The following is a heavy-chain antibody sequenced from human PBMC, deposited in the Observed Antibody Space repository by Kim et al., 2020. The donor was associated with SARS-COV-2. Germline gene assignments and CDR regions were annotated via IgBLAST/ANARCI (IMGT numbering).Heavy chain of an antibody. V-gene: IGHV3-30*18. CDR1: GFTFSSYG. J-gene: IGHJ4*02. CDR3: AKLLGSSSFVLDY. CDR2: ISYDGSNK. D-gene: IGHD6-13*01. Sequence: GGSLRLSCAASGFTFSSYGMHWVRQAPGKGLEWVAVISYDGSNKYYADSVKGRFTISRDNSKNTLYLQMNSLRAEDTAVYYCAKLLGSSSFVLDYWGQGTLVTVSS.